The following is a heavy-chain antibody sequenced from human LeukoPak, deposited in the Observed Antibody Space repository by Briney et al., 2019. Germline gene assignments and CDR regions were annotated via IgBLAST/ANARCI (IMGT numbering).Heavy chain of an antibody. D-gene: IGHD2-2*01. CDR1: GGSFSDYY. J-gene: IGHJ4*01. V-gene: IGHV4-34*01. CDR3: ARGVPATVWDY. Sequence: SETLSLTCAVYGGSFSDYYWSWIRQSPGKGLEWIGEINHSGSTNYNPSLKSRVTISVDTSKNQFSLELSSVTAADTAVYYCARGVPATVWDYWGQEPWSPSPQ. CDR2: INHSGST.